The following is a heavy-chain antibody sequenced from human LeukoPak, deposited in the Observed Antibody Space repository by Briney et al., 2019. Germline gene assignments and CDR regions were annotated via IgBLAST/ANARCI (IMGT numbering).Heavy chain of an antibody. CDR2: IKQDGSEK. D-gene: IGHD1-7*01. Sequence: SGGSLRLSCAASGFTFSSYWMSWVRQAPGKGLEWVANIKQDGSEKYYVDSVKGRFTISRDNAKTSLYLQMNSLRAEDTAVYYCARVEEYNWNYSLFGYWGQGTLVTVSS. CDR3: ARVEEYNWNYSLFGY. CDR1: GFTFSSYW. V-gene: IGHV3-7*01. J-gene: IGHJ4*02.